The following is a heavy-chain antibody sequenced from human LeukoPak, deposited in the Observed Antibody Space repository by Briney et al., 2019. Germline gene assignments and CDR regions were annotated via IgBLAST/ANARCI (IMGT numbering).Heavy chain of an antibody. J-gene: IGHJ3*02. CDR1: GGSISSYY. D-gene: IGHD1-14*01. Sequence: SETLSLTCTVSGGSISSYYWSWIRQPPGKGLEWIGYIYYSGSTNYNPSLKSRVTISVDTSKNQSSLKLSSVTAADTAVYYCARDRNLWRRDAFDIWGQGTMVTVSS. V-gene: IGHV4-59*01. CDR2: IYYSGST. CDR3: ARDRNLWRRDAFDI.